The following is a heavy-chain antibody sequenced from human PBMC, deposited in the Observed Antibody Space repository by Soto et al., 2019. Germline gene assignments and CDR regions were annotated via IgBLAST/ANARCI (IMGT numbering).Heavy chain of an antibody. CDR1: GGSISSSRYC. J-gene: IGHJ3*02. CDR3: ARPPTASLDAFDI. V-gene: IGHV4-39*01. Sequence: PSETLSLTCTVSGGSISSSRYCWGWTRQPPGKGLEWIGSIFYSGSTYHNPSLKSRVTIPVDTSKNQFSLKLSSVTAADTAVYYCARPPTASLDAFDIWGQGTMVTVSS. CDR2: IFYSGST.